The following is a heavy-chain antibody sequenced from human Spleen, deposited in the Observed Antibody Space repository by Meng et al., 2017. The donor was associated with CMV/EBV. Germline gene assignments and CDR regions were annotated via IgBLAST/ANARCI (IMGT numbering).Heavy chain of an antibody. J-gene: IGHJ4*02. CDR1: GGSINSYY. D-gene: IGHD2-2*01. Sequence: SETLSLTCTVSGGSINSYYWSWIRQPPGKGLEWIGYIYYSGRTNYNPPLKSRVTILVDTSKNQFSLKLSSVTAADTAVYYCAGQYCTSTSCVDYWGQGTLVTVSS. V-gene: IGHV4-59*01. CDR2: IYYSGRT. CDR3: AGQYCTSTSCVDY.